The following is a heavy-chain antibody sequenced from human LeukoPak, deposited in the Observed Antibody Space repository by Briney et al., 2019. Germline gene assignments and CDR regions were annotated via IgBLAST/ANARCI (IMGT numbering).Heavy chain of an antibody. Sequence: PSETLSLTCAVYGGSFSGYYWSWIRQPPGKGLEWIGEINHSGSTNYNPSLKSRVTISVDTSKNQFSLKLSSVTAADTAVYYCARQPRTPMWFDPWGQGTLVTVSS. CDR3: ARQPRTPMWFDP. CDR2: INHSGST. CDR1: GGSFSGYY. V-gene: IGHV4-34*01. D-gene: IGHD2-2*01. J-gene: IGHJ5*02.